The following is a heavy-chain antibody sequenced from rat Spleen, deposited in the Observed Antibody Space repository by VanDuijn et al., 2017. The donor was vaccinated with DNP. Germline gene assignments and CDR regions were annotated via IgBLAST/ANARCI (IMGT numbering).Heavy chain of an antibody. Sequence: EVQLVETGGGLVQPGRSLKLSCVASGFTFSSYWMYWIRQAPGKGLEWLASINPDGVYTYSPDSVKGRFTISRDNAENTVYLQMNSLRSEDTATYYCAYYGHNYVMDGWGKGTSVTVSS. CDR3: AYYGHNYVMDG. V-gene: IGHV5-58*01. CDR1: GFTFSSYW. J-gene: IGHJ4*01. CDR2: INPDGVYT. D-gene: IGHD1-6*01.